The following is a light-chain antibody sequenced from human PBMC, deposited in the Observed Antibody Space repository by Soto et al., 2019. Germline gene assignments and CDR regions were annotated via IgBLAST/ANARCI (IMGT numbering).Light chain of an antibody. V-gene: IGKV1-12*01. CDR1: QGISSL. Sequence: DIQMTQSPSSVSASVGDRVTITCRASQGISSLLAWYQQKPGKAPNLLIHTASSLQSGVPSRFSGSGSGTDSTLTISSLERHPFATSSCQQANCFPLTFGGGTKVEIK. CDR3: QQANCFPLT. J-gene: IGKJ4*01. CDR2: TAS.